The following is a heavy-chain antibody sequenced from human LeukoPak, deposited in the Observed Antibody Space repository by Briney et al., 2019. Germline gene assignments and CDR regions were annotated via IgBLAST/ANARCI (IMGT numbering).Heavy chain of an antibody. CDR1: GGSISSSS. J-gene: IGHJ4*02. V-gene: IGHV4-59*01. CDR3: ARWILYSSGSYSDY. CDR2: IYYNGRT. D-gene: IGHD3-10*01. Sequence: SETLSLTCTVPGGSISSSSWTWIRQPPGKGLEWIGYIYYNGRTNYNPSLKSRVTISADTSNNQFSLKLSSVTAADTAVYYCARWILYSSGSYSDYWGQGTLVTVSS.